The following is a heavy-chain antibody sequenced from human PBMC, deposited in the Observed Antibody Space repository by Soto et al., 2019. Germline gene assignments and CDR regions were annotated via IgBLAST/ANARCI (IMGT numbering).Heavy chain of an antibody. V-gene: IGHV3-30*18. Sequence: PGGSLRLSCAASGFTFSSYGMHWVRQAPGKGLEWVAVISYDGSNKYYADSVKGRFTISRDNSKNTLYLQMNSLRAEDTAVYYCAKEDALGLRYFDWLPPYHAFDIWGQGTMVTVSS. CDR2: ISYDGSNK. D-gene: IGHD3-9*01. CDR3: AKEDALGLRYFDWLPPYHAFDI. J-gene: IGHJ3*02. CDR1: GFTFSSYG.